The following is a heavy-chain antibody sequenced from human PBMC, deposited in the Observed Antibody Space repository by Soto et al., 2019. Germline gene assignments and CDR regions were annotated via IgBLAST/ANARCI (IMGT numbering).Heavy chain of an antibody. Sequence: ASVKVSCKASGYTFTSYVVHWVRQAPGQKLEWMGWINTGNGNTKYSQRFQGRVTITRDTSASTAYMELNSLRSEDTAVFYCASANWGYWGQGTLVTVSS. J-gene: IGHJ4*02. D-gene: IGHD7-27*01. CDR3: ASANWGY. V-gene: IGHV1-3*04. CDR2: INTGNGNT. CDR1: GYTFTSYV.